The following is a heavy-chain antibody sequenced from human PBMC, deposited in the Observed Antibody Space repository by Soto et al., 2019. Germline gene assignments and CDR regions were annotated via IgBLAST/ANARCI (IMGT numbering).Heavy chain of an antibody. V-gene: IGHV1-3*01. CDR2: INAGNGNT. CDR3: ARGGSLYWYFDL. D-gene: IGHD1-26*01. Sequence: QVQLVQSGAEVKKPGASVKGSCKASGYTFTNYAMHWVRQAPGQRLEWMGWINAGNGNTKYSPKFQGRVTITRDTSASTAYMELSSLRSEDTAVYYCARGGSLYWYFDLCGRGTLVTVSS. CDR1: GYTFTNYA. J-gene: IGHJ2*01.